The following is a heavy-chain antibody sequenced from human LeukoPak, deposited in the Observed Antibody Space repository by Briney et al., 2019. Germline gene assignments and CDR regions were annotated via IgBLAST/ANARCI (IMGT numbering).Heavy chain of an antibody. CDR2: ISSSGSTI. Sequence: PGGSLRLSCAASGFTFSSYEMNWVRQAPGKGLEWVSYISSSGSTIYYADSVKGRFTISRDNAKNSLYLQMNSLRAEDTAVYYCAREPYSGSYSDYWGQGTLVTVSS. V-gene: IGHV3-48*03. J-gene: IGHJ4*02. CDR3: AREPYSGSYSDY. CDR1: GFTFSSYE. D-gene: IGHD1-26*01.